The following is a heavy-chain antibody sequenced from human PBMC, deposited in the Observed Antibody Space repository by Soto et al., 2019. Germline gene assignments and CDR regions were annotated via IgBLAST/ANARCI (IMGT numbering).Heavy chain of an antibody. V-gene: IGHV3-23*01. Sequence: GRSLRLSCAASGFTFSSYAMSWVRQAPGKGLEWVSAISGSGGSTYYADCVKGRITISRDNSKNTLYLQMNSLRAEDTAVYYCAKSSTLIVVVIIPDYFDYWGQGTLVTVSS. D-gene: IGHD3-22*01. CDR3: AKSSTLIVVVIIPDYFDY. CDR1: GFTFSSYA. CDR2: ISGSGGST. J-gene: IGHJ4*02.